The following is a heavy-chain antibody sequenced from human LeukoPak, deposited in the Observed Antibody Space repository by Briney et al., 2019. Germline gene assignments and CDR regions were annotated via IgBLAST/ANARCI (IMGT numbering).Heavy chain of an antibody. CDR2: INHSGST. CDR3: ARGRPHFDY. J-gene: IGHJ4*02. Sequence: SETLSLTCAVYGGSFSGYYWSWIGQPPGKGLEWIGEINHSGSTNYNPSLKSRVTISVDTSKNQFSLKLSSVTAADTAVYYCARGRPHFDYWGQGTLVTVSS. V-gene: IGHV4-34*01. CDR1: GGSFSGYY.